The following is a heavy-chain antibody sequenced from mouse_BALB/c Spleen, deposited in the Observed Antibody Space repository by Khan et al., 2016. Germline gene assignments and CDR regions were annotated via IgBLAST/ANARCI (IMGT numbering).Heavy chain of an antibody. CDR3: SRAYYRYIWVAC. D-gene: IGHD2-14*01. CDR1: GFTFSNYW. Sequence: EVQLEESGGDLVQPGGSMKLSCVVSGFTFSNYWMNWVRQSPEKGLEWVAEIRLKSNNYATHYAESVKGRLTISRDDSKSSVYLHMNNLRAEDTAIYYCSRAYYRYIWVACWGQGTLVTVSA. CDR2: IRLKSNNYAT. J-gene: IGHJ3*01. V-gene: IGHV6-6*02.